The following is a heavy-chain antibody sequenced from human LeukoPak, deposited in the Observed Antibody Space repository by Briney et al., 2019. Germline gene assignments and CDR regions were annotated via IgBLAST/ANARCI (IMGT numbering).Heavy chain of an antibody. Sequence: SETLSLTCTVSGGSISNYYWGWICQPPGKGLEWIGSIYYSGSTYYNPSLKSRVTISVDTSKNQFSLKESSVTAADTAVYYCARGHSYAFDIWGQGTMVTVSS. CDR3: ARGHSYAFDI. CDR1: GGSISNYY. V-gene: IGHV4-39*07. CDR2: IYYSGST. J-gene: IGHJ3*02.